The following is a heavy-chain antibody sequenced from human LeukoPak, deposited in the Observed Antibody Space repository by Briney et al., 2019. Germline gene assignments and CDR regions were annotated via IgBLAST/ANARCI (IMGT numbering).Heavy chain of an antibody. CDR2: ISAYNGNT. CDR3: ATMGGLVRGVIDGPPALVDY. D-gene: IGHD3-10*01. V-gene: IGHV1-18*01. Sequence: GASVKVSCKASGYTFPSYGISWVRQAPGQGLEWMGWISAYNGNTNYAQKFQGRVTMTEDTSTDTAYMELSSLRSEDTAVYYCATMGGLVRGVIDGPPALVDYWGQGTLVTVSS. CDR1: GYTFPSYG. J-gene: IGHJ4*02.